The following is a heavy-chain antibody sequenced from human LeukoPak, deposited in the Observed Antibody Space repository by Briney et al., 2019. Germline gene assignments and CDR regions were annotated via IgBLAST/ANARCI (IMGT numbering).Heavy chain of an antibody. V-gene: IGHV3-23*01. CDR2: IGGSGGST. D-gene: IGHD2-15*01. Sequence: GGSLRLSWAASGFTFSSYAMSWVRQAPGRGLEWVSAIGGSGGSTYYADSVKGRFTISRDNSKNTLYLQMNSLRAEDTALYYCAKDRVTYCSGGSCYSGFDYWGQGTLVTVSS. J-gene: IGHJ4*02. CDR1: GFTFSSYA. CDR3: AKDRVTYCSGGSCYSGFDY.